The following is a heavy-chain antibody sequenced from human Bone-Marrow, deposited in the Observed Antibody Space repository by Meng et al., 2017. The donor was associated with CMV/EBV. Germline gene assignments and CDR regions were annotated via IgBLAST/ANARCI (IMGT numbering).Heavy chain of an antibody. Sequence: GESLEISCAASGFSFSTYAMSWVRQAPGKGLEWVSALSGSGDKTYYADPVKGRFTISRDNSKNTLYLQMNSLRVEDTALYYCARIVVVPAATAGYIYYNGMDVWGQGTTVTVSS. CDR1: GFSFSTYA. CDR3: ARIVVVPAATAGYIYYNGMDV. CDR2: LSGSGDKT. D-gene: IGHD2-2*01. J-gene: IGHJ6*02. V-gene: IGHV3-23*01.